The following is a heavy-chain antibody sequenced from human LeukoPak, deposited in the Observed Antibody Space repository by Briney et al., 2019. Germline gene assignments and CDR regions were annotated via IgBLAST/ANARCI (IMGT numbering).Heavy chain of an antibody. CDR3: ASGSSPYSGSYYYYYMDV. CDR2: INPNSGGT. V-gene: IGHV1-2*02. Sequence: ASVKVPCKASGYTFTGYYMHWVRQAPGQGLEWMGWINPNSGGTNYAQKFQGRVTMTRDTSISTAYMELSRLRYDDTAVYYCASGSSPYSGSYYYYYMDVWGKGTTVTVSS. CDR1: GYTFTGYY. D-gene: IGHD1-26*01. J-gene: IGHJ6*03.